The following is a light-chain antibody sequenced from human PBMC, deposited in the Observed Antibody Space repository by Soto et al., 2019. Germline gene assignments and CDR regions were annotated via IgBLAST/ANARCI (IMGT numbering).Light chain of an antibody. V-gene: IGKV1-39*01. CDR2: AAS. CDR3: QQSYSTLLIT. J-gene: IGKJ5*01. CDR1: QSISTY. Sequence: DIPMTQSPSSLSASVGDRVTITCRASQSISTYLNWYQQKPGKAPKLLIYAASSLQSGVPSRFSGTGSGTDFTLTISSLQPEDFATYYCQQSYSTLLITFGQGTRLESK.